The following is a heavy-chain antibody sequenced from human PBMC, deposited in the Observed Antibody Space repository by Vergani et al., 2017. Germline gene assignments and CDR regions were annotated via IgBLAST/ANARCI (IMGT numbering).Heavy chain of an antibody. Sequence: QLQLQESGSGLVKPSQTLSLTCAVSGGSISSGGYSWSWVRQPPGKGLEWIGYISHSGSTYYNPSLKSRVTISVDRSKNQFSLKLSSVTAADTAVYYCARSSSWYGYFDYWGQGTLVTVSS. CDR2: ISHSGST. CDR1: GGSISSGGYS. D-gene: IGHD6-13*01. V-gene: IGHV4-30-2*01. J-gene: IGHJ4*02. CDR3: ARSSSWYGYFDY.